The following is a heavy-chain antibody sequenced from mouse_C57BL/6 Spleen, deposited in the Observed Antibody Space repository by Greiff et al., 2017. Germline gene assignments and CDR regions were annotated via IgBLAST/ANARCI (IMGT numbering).Heavy chain of an antibody. Sequence: VQRVESGAELVRPGASVTLSCKASGYTFTDYEMHWVKQTPVHGLEWIGAIDPETGGTAYNQKFKGKAILTADKSSSTAYMELRSLTSEDSAVYYCTRGATVGYFDVWGTGTTVTVSS. CDR3: TRGATVGYFDV. CDR2: IDPETGGT. J-gene: IGHJ1*03. CDR1: GYTFTDYE. V-gene: IGHV1-15*01. D-gene: IGHD1-1*01.